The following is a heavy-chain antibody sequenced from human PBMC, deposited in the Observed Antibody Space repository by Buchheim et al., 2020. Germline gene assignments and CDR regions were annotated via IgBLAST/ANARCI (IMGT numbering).Heavy chain of an antibody. CDR1: GGSFSGYY. Sequence: QVQLQQWGARLLKPSETLSLPCTVSGGSFSGYYWGWIRQSPGKGLEWIGEINHSGNTRYNPSLKSRVTISIETSKNQFSLKLTSVTAADTAVYYCARHPEYSYGIVDYWGQGAL. J-gene: IGHJ4*02. CDR3: ARHPEYSYGIVDY. V-gene: IGHV4-34*01. CDR2: INHSGNT. D-gene: IGHD5-18*01.